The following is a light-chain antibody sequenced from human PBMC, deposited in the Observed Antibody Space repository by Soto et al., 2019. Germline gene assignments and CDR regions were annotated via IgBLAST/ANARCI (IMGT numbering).Light chain of an antibody. J-gene: IGLJ1*01. CDR3: SSYTSSSTYV. V-gene: IGLV2-18*02. CDR1: SSDVGSYNR. Sequence: QSVLTKPPSVSGSPGQSGTISCTGTSSDVGSYNRVSWYQQSPGTAPKLMIYEVSNRPSGVPDRFSGSKSGNTASLTISGLQAEDEADYYCSSYTSSSTYVFGTGTKVTVL. CDR2: EVS.